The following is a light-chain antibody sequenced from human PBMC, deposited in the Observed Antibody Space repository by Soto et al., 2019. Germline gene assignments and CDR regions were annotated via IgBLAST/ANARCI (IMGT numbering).Light chain of an antibody. CDR1: QSVSSSS. V-gene: IGKV3-20*01. Sequence: EIVLTQSPGTPSFSPGERATLSCRASQSVSSSSLAWFQQKPGQAPRLLSYGASSRATGIPDKFSGSGSGEDFTVTISRLEHKVFAVSQYQEYGSLPFTFVGGPKV. J-gene: IGKJ4*01. CDR2: GAS. CDR3: QEYGSLPFT.